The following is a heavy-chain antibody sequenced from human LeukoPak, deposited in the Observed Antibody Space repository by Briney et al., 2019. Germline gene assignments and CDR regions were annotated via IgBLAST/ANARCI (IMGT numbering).Heavy chain of an antibody. CDR3: ARAEYYGSGSYSAPLYYYYYYGMDV. J-gene: IGHJ6*02. V-gene: IGHV1-2*02. Sequence: GASVKVSCKASGYTFTGYYMHWVRQAPGQGLEWMGWINPNSGGTNYAQKFQGRVTMTRDTSISTAYMELSRLRSDDTAVYYCARAEYYGSGSYSAPLYYYYYYGMDVWGQGTTVTVSS. CDR2: INPNSGGT. CDR1: GYTFTGYY. D-gene: IGHD3-10*01.